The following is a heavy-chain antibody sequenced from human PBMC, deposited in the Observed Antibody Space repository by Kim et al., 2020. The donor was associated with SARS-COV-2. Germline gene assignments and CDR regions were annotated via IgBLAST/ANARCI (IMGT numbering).Heavy chain of an antibody. V-gene: IGHV3-21*01. J-gene: IGHJ4*02. Sequence: GESLRLSCAASGFTFRSYTMNWVRQAPGKGLEWVSSISSSSSYLYYAGSVKGRFTISRDNAKSSLYLQMNSLRAEDTAVYYCARESGLYSMSSSDYFDYWGQGTLVTVSS. CDR2: ISSSSSYL. CDR1: GFTFRSYT. D-gene: IGHD6-6*01. CDR3: ARESGLYSMSSSDYFDY.